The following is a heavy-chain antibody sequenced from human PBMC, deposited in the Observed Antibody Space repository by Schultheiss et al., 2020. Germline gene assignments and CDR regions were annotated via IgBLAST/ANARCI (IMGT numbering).Heavy chain of an antibody. V-gene: IGHV4-61*01. CDR1: GGSISSSSYY. J-gene: IGHJ3*02. Sequence: SQTLSLTCTVSGGSISSSSYYWSWIRQPPGKGLEWIGYIYYSGSTNYNPSLKSRVTISVDTSKNQFSLKLSSVTAADTAVYYCAHREYDAFDIWGQGTMVTVSS. CDR2: IYYSGST. D-gene: IGHD3-10*01. CDR3: AHREYDAFDI.